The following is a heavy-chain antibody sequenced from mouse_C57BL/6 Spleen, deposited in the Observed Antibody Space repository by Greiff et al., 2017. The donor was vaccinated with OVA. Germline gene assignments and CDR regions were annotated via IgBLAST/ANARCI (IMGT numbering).Heavy chain of an antibody. CDR1: GFSLTSYG. Sequence: VKLQESGPGLVQPSQSLSITCTVSGFSLTSYGVHWVRQSPGKGLEWLGVIWSGGSTDYNAAFISRLSISKDNSKSQVFFKMNSLQADDTAIYYCARNHLAYWGQGTLVTVSA. J-gene: IGHJ3*01. V-gene: IGHV2-2*01. CDR2: IWSGGST. CDR3: ARNHLAY.